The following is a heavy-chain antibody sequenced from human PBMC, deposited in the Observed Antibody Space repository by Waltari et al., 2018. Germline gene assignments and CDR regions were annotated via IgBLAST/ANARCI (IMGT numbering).Heavy chain of an antibody. CDR2: IYYSGSS. Sequence: QQESGPSLVKPSETLSLTCTVSYWSISSRSYYWGWIRLAPGKGLEWIGHIYYSGSSYHNPSRKSRITMSVGSSKNQFSLTLSSVTAADTAVYYCARVLIRTSGLNFDSWGQGSLVTVSS. D-gene: IGHD3-16*01. CDR3: ARVLIRTSGLNFDS. CDR1: YWSISSRSYY. J-gene: IGHJ4*02. V-gene: IGHV4-39*07.